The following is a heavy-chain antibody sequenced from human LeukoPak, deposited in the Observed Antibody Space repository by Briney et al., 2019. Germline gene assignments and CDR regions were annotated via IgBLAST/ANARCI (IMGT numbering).Heavy chain of an antibody. D-gene: IGHD2-15*01. Sequence: GRSLRLSCAASGFTFSSFGMHWVRRAPGKGLEWVAIMSYDGSEKYYADSVKGRFTISRDNSKNTLYLQMNSLRAEDTAVYYCAKDRSSSWAVDYWGQGTLVTVSS. CDR2: MSYDGSEK. V-gene: IGHV3-30*18. J-gene: IGHJ4*02. CDR3: AKDRSSSWAVDY. CDR1: GFTFSSFG.